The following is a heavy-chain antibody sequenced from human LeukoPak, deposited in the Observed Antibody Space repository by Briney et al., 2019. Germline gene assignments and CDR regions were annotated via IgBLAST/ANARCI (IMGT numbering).Heavy chain of an antibody. CDR1: GGSISSHY. J-gene: IGHJ4*02. Sequence: SETLSLTCTVSGGSISSHYWSWIRQPPGKGLEWIGYIYYSGSTNYNPSLKSRVTISVDTSKTQFSLKLSSVTAADTAVYYCARVDGGWGQGTLVSVSS. V-gene: IGHV4-59*11. CDR2: IYYSGST. CDR3: ARVDGG. D-gene: IGHD3-10*01.